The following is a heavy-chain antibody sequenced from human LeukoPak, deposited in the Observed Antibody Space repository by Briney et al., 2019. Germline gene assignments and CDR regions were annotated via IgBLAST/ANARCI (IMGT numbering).Heavy chain of an antibody. D-gene: IGHD5-18*01. CDR1: GGSISNSSYY. V-gene: IGHV4-39*07. CDR2: INHSGST. Sequence: SETLSLTCTVSGGSISNSSYYWSWIRQPPGKGLEWIGEINHSGSTNYNPSLKSRVTMSVDTSKNQFSLKLYSVTAADTAMYYCAKVRGYSYGWGQGTLVTVSS. CDR3: AKVRGYSYG. J-gene: IGHJ4*02.